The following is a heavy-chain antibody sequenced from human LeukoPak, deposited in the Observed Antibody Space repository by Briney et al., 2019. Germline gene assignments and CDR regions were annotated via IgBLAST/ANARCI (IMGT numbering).Heavy chain of an antibody. J-gene: IGHJ4*02. CDR2: MSYRGST. V-gene: IGHV4-39*07. CDR3: ARGRVAGTPSRFDY. Sequence: SETLSLTCTVSGGSISSSSNYWDWIRQPPGKGLEWIGSMSYRGSTYYNPSLKSRVTITVDTSRNQFSLRLSSVTAADTAVYYCARGRVAGTPSRFDYWGQGTLVTVSS. D-gene: IGHD6-19*01. CDR1: GGSISSSSNY.